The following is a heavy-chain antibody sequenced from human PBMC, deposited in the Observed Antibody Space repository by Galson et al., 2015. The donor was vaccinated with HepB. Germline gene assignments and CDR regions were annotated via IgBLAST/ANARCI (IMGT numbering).Heavy chain of an antibody. CDR2: INPNSGGT. Sequence: SVKVSCKASGSTFTTYYIHWVRQAPGQGLEWMGRINPNSGGTNYAQKFQGRLTMTRDTSISTAYMELSSLRSDDTAVYYCAKEIGHGHRGVDVWGQGTTVTVSS. CDR3: AKEIGHGHRGVDV. J-gene: IGHJ6*02. D-gene: IGHD1-14*01. CDR1: GSTFTTYY. V-gene: IGHV1-2*06.